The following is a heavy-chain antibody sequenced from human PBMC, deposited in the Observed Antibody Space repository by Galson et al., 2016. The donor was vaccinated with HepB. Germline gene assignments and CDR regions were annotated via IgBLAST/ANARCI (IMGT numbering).Heavy chain of an antibody. Sequence: QSGAEVKKAGESLKISCKGSGYSFTSYWIGWVRQMPGKGLEWMGIIYPDDSETKYTPSFPGQVTLSADKSINTAYLQWSSLKASDTPMYYCARIGYSFGHDFWGQGTLVTVSS. V-gene: IGHV5-51*01. CDR3: ARIGYSFGHDF. J-gene: IGHJ4*02. CDR2: IYPDDSET. CDR1: GYSFTSYW. D-gene: IGHD5-18*01.